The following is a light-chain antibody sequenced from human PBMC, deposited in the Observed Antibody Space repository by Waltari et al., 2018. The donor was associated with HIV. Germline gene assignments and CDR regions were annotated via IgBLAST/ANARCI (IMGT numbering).Light chain of an antibody. CDR1: TGPVGRGHY. Sequence: HTVVTQEPSMTVSPGGTVTLTCSSATGPVGRGHYLHWFQQNPGQPPRPLIYSSTRRHPLTPERFSASLVGDRAALTLSNVWPEDQADYYCMLFFRTSYLFGGGTRVTVL. V-gene: IGLV7-43*01. CDR2: SST. CDR3: MLFFRTSYL. J-gene: IGLJ2*01.